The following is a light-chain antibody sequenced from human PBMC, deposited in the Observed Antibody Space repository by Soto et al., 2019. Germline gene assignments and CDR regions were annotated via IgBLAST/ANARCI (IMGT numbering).Light chain of an antibody. J-gene: IGLJ2*01. V-gene: IGLV2-14*03. CDR2: DVR. Sequence: TQPASVSGSPGQSITISCTGTSSDVGGYNFVSWYQQHPGKAPKFIIYDVRNRPSGVSNRFSGSRSGNTASLTISGLQAEDEADYYCSSYTSSSTVIFGGGTKLTVL. CDR1: SSDVGGYNF. CDR3: SSYTSSSTVI.